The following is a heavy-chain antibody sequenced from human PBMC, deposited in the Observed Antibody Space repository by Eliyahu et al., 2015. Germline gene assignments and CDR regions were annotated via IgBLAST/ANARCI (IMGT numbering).Heavy chain of an antibody. J-gene: IGHJ2*01. CDR3: ARDRGYTPFGYFDL. CDR1: GFPFDXHA. D-gene: IGHD2-2*02. Sequence: EVQLVQSGGGLVQPGRSLRLSCTAFGFPFDXHAMYWLRQVPGKGXEWVSGVSWDSGHIAYADSVKGRFTISRDNAKNSLFLQMNSLRDEDTAFYYCARDRGYTPFGYFDLWGRGTLVTVSS. V-gene: IGHV3-9*01. CDR2: VSWDSGHI.